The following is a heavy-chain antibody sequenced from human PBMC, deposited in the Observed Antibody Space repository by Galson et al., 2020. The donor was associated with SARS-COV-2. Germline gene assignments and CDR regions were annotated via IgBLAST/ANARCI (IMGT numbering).Heavy chain of an antibody. D-gene: IGHD3-22*01. CDR2: INHSGST. J-gene: IGHJ4*02. CDR1: GGSFSGYY. CDR3: ARRGGVITRLTH. Sequence: SETLSLTCAVYGGSFSGYYWSWIRQPPGKGLEWIGEINHSGSTNYNPSLKSRVTISVDTSKNQFSLKLSSVTAADTAVYYCARRGGVITRLTHWGQGTLVTVSS. V-gene: IGHV4-34*01.